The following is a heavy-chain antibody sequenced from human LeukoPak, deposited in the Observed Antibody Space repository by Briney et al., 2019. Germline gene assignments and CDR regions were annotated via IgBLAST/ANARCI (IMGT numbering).Heavy chain of an antibody. CDR2: INHSGST. CDR3: ANEVIRDHFYFYMDV. D-gene: IGHD3-10*01. Sequence: SETLSLTCADYGGSFSGYYWSWIRQPPGKGLEWIGEINHSGSTNYNPSLKSRVTISVDTSKNQFSLKLTSVTAADTAVYYCANEVIRDHFYFYMDVWGKGTTVTISS. V-gene: IGHV4-34*01. CDR1: GGSFSGYY. J-gene: IGHJ6*03.